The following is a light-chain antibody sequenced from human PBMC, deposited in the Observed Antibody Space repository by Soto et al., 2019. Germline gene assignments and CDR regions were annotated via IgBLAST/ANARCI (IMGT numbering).Light chain of an antibody. CDR2: LEGSGNY. CDR1: SGHINYI. CDR3: ETWDSDSWV. V-gene: IGLV4-60*02. J-gene: IGLJ3*02. Sequence: QPVLTQSSSASASLESSVNLTCTLSSGHINYIIAWHQQQPGKAPRYLMKLEGSGNYNKGSGVPDRFSGSSSGADRYLTISNLQFEDEAEYYCETWDSDSWVFGGGTQLTVL.